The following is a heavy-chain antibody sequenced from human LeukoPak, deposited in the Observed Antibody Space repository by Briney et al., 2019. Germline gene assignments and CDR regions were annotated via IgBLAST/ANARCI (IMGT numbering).Heavy chain of an antibody. V-gene: IGHV3-23*01. CDR3: TKDSQGSYDGFWYGTYGMDV. CDR2: ICDYP. D-gene: IGHD3-16*01. CDR1: GFSFNTFA. Sequence: PGGSLRLSCVASGFSFNTFALTWVRQAPGKGLEWVSTICDYPHYADSVRGRFTISRDNSRKTVFLQMNSLTPEDAATYYCTKDSQGSYDGFWYGTYGMDVWGQGTTVTVSS. J-gene: IGHJ6*02.